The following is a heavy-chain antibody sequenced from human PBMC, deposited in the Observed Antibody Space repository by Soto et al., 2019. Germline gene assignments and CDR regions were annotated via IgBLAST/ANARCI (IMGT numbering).Heavy chain of an antibody. V-gene: IGHV3-23*01. D-gene: IGHD1-26*01. CDR1: GFTFSSYA. J-gene: IGHJ6*02. CDR3: AKRGTLTGAPGAVDV. Sequence: HPGWSLRLSCAASGFTFSSYAMSWVRQAPGKGLEWVSAISGSGGSTYYADSVKGRFTISRDNSKNTLYLQMNSLRAEDTAVYYCAKRGTLTGAPGAVDVWGQGTTVTVSS. CDR2: ISGSGGST.